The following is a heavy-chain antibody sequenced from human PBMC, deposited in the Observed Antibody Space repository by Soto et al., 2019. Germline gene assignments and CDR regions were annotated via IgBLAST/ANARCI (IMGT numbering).Heavy chain of an antibody. Sequence: QVQLVESGGGVVQPGRSLRLSCAASGFTFSSYGMHWVRQAPGKGLEWVAVIWYDGSNKYYADSVKGRFTISRDNSKKTLYLQMNSLRAEDTAVYYCARARADTAMVDYWGQGTLVTVSS. V-gene: IGHV3-33*01. D-gene: IGHD5-18*01. CDR3: ARARADTAMVDY. CDR2: IWYDGSNK. J-gene: IGHJ4*02. CDR1: GFTFSSYG.